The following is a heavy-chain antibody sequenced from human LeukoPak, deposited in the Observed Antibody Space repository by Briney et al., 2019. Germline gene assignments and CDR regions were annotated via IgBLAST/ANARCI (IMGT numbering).Heavy chain of an antibody. CDR1: GGSFSGYY. Sequence: PSETLSLTCAVYGGSFSGYYWSWIRQPPGKGLEWIGEINHSGSTNYNPSLKSRVTISVDTSKNQFSLKLSSVTAADTAVYYCARGRGRGYGYAFDIWGQGTMVTVSS. CDR2: INHSGST. CDR3: ARGRGRGYGYAFDI. D-gene: IGHD5-18*01. V-gene: IGHV4-34*01. J-gene: IGHJ3*02.